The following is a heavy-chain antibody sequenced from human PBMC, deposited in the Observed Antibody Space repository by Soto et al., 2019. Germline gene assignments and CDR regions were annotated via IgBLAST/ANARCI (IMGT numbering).Heavy chain of an antibody. V-gene: IGHV3-9*01. D-gene: IGHD1-1*01. CDR1: GFTFDDYA. CDR3: AKDKGSNWHLYIDY. Sequence: EVQLVESGGGLVQPGRSLRLSCAASGFTFDDYAMHWVRQAPGKGLEWVSTISWNSGNIGYADSVKGRFTISRDNAKNSLYLQMNSLRAEDTGLYYCAKDKGSNWHLYIDYLGQGTLVTVSS. J-gene: IGHJ4*02. CDR2: ISWNSGNI.